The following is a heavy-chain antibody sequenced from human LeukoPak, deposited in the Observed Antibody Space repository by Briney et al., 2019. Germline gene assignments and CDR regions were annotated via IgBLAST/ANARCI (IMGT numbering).Heavy chain of an antibody. CDR1: GFTFSSYS. CDR3: AREVDRSFDWLPPDAFDI. Sequence: PGGSLRLSCAASGFTFSSYSMNWVRQAPGKGLEWVSSISSSSSYIYYADSVKGRFTISRDNAKNSVSLQMTGLRVEDTALHYCAREVDRSFDWLPPDAFDIWGQGTMVTVSS. J-gene: IGHJ3*02. CDR2: ISSSSSYI. V-gene: IGHV3-21*04. D-gene: IGHD3-9*01.